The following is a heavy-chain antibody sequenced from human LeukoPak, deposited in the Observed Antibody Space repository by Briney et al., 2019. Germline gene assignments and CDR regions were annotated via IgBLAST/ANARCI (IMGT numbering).Heavy chain of an antibody. CDR3: AREDVYNTSFYIDY. CDR2: IYYIGRT. CDR1: GDSISNGDYY. Sequence: SRTLSLTCTVSGDSISNGDYYWSWIRQHPGTGLEWIGFIYYIGRTYYNPSLKSRVTLSVGMSKDQFPLRLSSVTAADTAVYYCAREDVYNTSFYIDYWGQGTLVTVSS. V-gene: IGHV4-31*03. D-gene: IGHD1-14*01. J-gene: IGHJ4*02.